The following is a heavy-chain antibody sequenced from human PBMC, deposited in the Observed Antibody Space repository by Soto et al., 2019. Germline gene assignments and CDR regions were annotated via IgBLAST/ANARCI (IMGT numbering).Heavy chain of an antibody. J-gene: IGHJ4*02. CDR3: ARVRATDYEIDY. Sequence: GGSLRLSCAGSGFTFSSYGIHWVRQAPGKGLQWVANIKRDGSEKYYVDFVKGRFTISRDNADNSVLLDMNNLRVDDTATYYCARVRATDYEIDYWGQGALVTVSS. CDR2: IKRDGSEK. CDR1: GFTFSSYG. V-gene: IGHV3-7*03. D-gene: IGHD4-17*01.